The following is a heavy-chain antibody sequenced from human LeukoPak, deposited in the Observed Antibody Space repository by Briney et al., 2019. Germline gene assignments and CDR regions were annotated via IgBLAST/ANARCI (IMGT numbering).Heavy chain of an antibody. CDR1: GGTFSSYA. Sequence: ASVKVSCKASGGTFSSYAISWVRQAPGQGLEWMGGIIPIFGTANYAQKFQGRVTITADESTSTAYMELSSLRSEDTAVYYCARGPEPQVYYYYMDVWGKGTTVTVSS. V-gene: IGHV1-69*13. D-gene: IGHD1-14*01. CDR2: IIPIFGTA. J-gene: IGHJ6*03. CDR3: ARGPEPQVYYYYMDV.